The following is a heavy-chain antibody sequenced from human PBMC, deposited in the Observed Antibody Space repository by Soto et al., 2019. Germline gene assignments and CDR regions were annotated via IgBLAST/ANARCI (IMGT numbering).Heavy chain of an antibody. CDR3: TRDEAAAKD. D-gene: IGHD2-15*01. J-gene: IGHJ4*02. Sequence: EVQLVESGGGLVQPGGSLRLSCAASGFNFNSYWMSWVRQAPGKGLEWVANIKQDGREKHYVDSVKGRFAISRDNAKNSVYLQMNSLRDEDSAVYYCTRDEAAAKDWGQGTLVTVSS. CDR1: GFNFNSYW. V-gene: IGHV3-7*01. CDR2: IKQDGREK.